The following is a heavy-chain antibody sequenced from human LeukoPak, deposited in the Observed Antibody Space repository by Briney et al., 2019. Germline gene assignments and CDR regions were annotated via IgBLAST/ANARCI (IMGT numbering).Heavy chain of an antibody. Sequence: GGSLRLSCEASGFIFGDYAMNWVRQAPGKGLEWVALIYSGGTTNYADSVKGRFTISRDNSKNTLYLQMTNVRVEDTAVYYCARDPPGIAASVSGGWGQGTLVTVSS. V-gene: IGHV3-53*01. CDR2: IYSGGTT. D-gene: IGHD6-13*01. J-gene: IGHJ4*02. CDR1: GFIFGDYA. CDR3: ARDPPGIAASVSGG.